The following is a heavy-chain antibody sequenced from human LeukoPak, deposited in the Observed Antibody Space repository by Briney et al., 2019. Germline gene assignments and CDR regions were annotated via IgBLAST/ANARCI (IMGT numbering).Heavy chain of an antibody. CDR3: GALSGYSLSIDY. V-gene: IGHV4-59*08. Sequence: SETLSLTCTVSGGSISNYYWSWIRQPPGEGLEWIGYIYYSGSTNYNPSLKSRVTISVDTSKNQFSLKLSSVTAADTAVYYCGALSGYSLSIDYWGQGTLVTVSS. J-gene: IGHJ4*02. D-gene: IGHD3-3*01. CDR2: IYYSGST. CDR1: GGSISNYY.